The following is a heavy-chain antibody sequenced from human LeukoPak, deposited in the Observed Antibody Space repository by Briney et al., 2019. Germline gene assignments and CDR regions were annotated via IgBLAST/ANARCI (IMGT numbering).Heavy chain of an antibody. J-gene: IGHJ5*02. D-gene: IGHD5-18*01. V-gene: IGHV1-69*13. CDR1: GGTFSSYA. Sequence: SVKVSCKASGGTFSSYAISWVRQAPGQGLEWMGGIIPIFGTANYAQKFQGRVTITADESASTAYMELSSLRSEDTAVYYCAREGYSYGSLSPPPPLIGWFDPWGQGTLVTVSS. CDR2: IIPIFGTA. CDR3: AREGYSYGSLSPPPPLIGWFDP.